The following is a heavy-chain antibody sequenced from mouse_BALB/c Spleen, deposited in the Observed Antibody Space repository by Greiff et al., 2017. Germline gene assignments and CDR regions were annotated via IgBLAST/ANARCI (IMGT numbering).Heavy chain of an antibody. CDR2: IDPANGNT. V-gene: IGHV14-3*02. D-gene: IGHD2-4*01. CDR1: GFNIKDTY. J-gene: IGHJ4*01. Sequence: VQLQQSGAELVKPGASVKLSCTASGFNIKDTYMHWVKQRPEQGLEWIGRIDPANGNTKYDPKFQGKATITADTSSNTAYLQLSSLTSEDTAVYYCARNYEYDGVSAMDYWGQGTSVTVSA. CDR3: ARNYEYDGVSAMDY.